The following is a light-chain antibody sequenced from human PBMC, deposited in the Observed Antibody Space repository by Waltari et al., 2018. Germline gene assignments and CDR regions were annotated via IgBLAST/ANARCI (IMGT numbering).Light chain of an antibody. V-gene: IGLV2-14*01. CDR3: SSYITSSTL. Sequence: QSALTQPASVSGSPGQSITISSTGTSSDVGYNYVSWYQQFPGKAPKLVIYDVSHRPSGVSNRFSGSKSGNTASLTISGLQAEDEADYLCSSYITSSTLFGGGTKLTVL. J-gene: IGLJ2*01. CDR1: SSDVGYNY. CDR2: DVS.